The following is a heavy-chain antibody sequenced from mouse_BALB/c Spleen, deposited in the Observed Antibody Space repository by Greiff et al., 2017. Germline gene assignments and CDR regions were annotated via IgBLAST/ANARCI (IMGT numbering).Heavy chain of an antibody. D-gene: IGHD2-14*01. CDR1: GFSLTSYG. CDR3: ARNDRYDVRAWFAY. J-gene: IGHJ3*01. Sequence: VQLQQSGPGLVQPSQSLSITCTVSGFSLTSYGVHWVRQSPGKGLEWLGVIWSGGSTDYNAAFISRLSISKDNSKSQVFFKMNSLQADDTAIYYCARNDRYDVRAWFAYWGQGTLVTVSA. V-gene: IGHV2-4-1*01. CDR2: IWSGGST.